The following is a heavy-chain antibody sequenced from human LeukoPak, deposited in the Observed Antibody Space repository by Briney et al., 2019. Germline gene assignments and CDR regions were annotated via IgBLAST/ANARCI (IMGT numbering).Heavy chain of an antibody. CDR2: ISSSSSYI. D-gene: IGHD3-10*01. CDR1: GFTFSSYS. CDR3: ARDSRGSGIDGDY. V-gene: IGHV3-21*01. J-gene: IGHJ4*02. Sequence: GGSQRLSCAASGFTFSSYSMNWVRQAPGKGLEWVSSISSSSSYIYYADSVKGRFTISRDNAKNSLYLQMNSLRAEDTAVYYCARDSRGSGIDGDYWGQGTLVTVSS.